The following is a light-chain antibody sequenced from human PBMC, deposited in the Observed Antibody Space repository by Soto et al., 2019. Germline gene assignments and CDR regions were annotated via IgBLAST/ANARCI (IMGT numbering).Light chain of an antibody. Sequence: IQLTQSPSSLSASVGDRVTITCRASQGISSYLAWYQQKPGKAPKLLIYAAPTLHSGVPSRFSDSGSGTDFTLTISSLQPEDFATYYCQQLNSYPLTFGGGTKVDIK. CDR3: QQLNSYPLT. J-gene: IGKJ4*01. V-gene: IGKV1-9*01. CDR1: QGISSY. CDR2: AAP.